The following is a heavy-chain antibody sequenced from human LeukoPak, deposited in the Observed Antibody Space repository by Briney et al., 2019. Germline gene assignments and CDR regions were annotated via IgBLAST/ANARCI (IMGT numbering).Heavy chain of an antibody. D-gene: IGHD6-6*01. CDR3: ARGRYSSSINSMDV. CDR1: GYSFIRYH. J-gene: IGHJ6*02. V-gene: IGHV1-46*01. CDR2: LKLYDGSI. Sequence: GASVKVSCKASGYSFIRYHIHWVRQAPGQGLEWMGVLKLYDGSISHAQKFQGRVTITADESTSTAYMELSSLRSEDTAVYYCARGRYSSSINSMDVWGQGTTVTVSS.